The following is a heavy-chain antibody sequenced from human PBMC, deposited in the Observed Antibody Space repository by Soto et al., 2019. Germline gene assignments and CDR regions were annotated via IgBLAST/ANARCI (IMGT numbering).Heavy chain of an antibody. CDR3: ATRPYYHYYMDV. Sequence: ASVRVSCKASGYTFTSYGISWVRQAPGQGPEWMGWISAYNGNTNYAQKLQGRVTMTTDTSTSTAYMELRSLRSDDTAVYYCATRPYYHYYMDVWCKGTTVTVSS. J-gene: IGHJ6*03. V-gene: IGHV1-18*01. CDR1: GYTFTSYG. CDR2: ISAYNGNT.